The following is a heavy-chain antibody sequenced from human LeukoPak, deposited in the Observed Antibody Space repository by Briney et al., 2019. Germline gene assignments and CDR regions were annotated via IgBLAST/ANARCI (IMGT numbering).Heavy chain of an antibody. J-gene: IGHJ3*02. CDR1: GHTYSRCA. Sequence: PGRTLRLSCAASGHTYSRCAMNWVRQAPGKGLEEGLAIRGRGSSKYDGASVEGRFPSSRDNSKNTLYRQINSVRGEDTAVYYCAKALAFVVTNPFDTWGQGTMVTVSS. D-gene: IGHD4-23*01. V-gene: IGHV3-23*01. CDR2: IRGRGSSK. CDR3: AKALAFVVTNPFDT.